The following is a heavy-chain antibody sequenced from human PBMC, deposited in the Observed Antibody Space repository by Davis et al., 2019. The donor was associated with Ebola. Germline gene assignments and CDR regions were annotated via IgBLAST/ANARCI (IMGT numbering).Heavy chain of an antibody. Sequence: ASVKVSCKASGYTFTSYGISWVRQAPGQGLEWMGWISAYNGNTNYAQKLQGRVTMTTDTSTSTAYMELRSLRSDDTAVYYCAAGVLSTYYYGMDVWGQGTTVTVSS. V-gene: IGHV1-18*01. CDR1: GYTFTSYG. CDR2: ISAYNGNT. CDR3: AAGVLSTYYYGMDV. J-gene: IGHJ6*02. D-gene: IGHD3-9*01.